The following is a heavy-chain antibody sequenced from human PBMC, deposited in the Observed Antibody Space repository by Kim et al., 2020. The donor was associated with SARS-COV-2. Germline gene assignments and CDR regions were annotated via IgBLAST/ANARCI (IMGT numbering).Heavy chain of an antibody. CDR2: INHSGST. Sequence: SETLSLTCAVYGGSFSGYYWSWIRQPPGKGLEWIGEINHSGSTNYNPSLKSRVTISVDTSKNQFSLKLSSVTAADTAVYYCARGFQAIHIVVADYYYYYGMDVWGQGTTVTVSS. D-gene: IGHD2-2*01. V-gene: IGHV4-34*01. CDR1: GGSFSGYY. J-gene: IGHJ6*02. CDR3: ARGFQAIHIVVADYYYYYGMDV.